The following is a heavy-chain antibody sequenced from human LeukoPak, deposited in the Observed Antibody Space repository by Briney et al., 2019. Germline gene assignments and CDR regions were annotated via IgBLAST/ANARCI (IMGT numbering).Heavy chain of an antibody. CDR2: INHSGST. J-gene: IGHJ6*03. Sequence: PSETLSLTCAVYGGSFSGYYWSWIRQSPGQGLEWIGEINHSGSTNYNPSLKSRVTISVGTSKNQFSLKLSSVTAADTAVYYCARVPLAASHYYYYMDVWGKGTTVTVSS. D-gene: IGHD3-3*02. V-gene: IGHV4-34*01. CDR3: ARVPLAASHYYYYMDV. CDR1: GGSFSGYY.